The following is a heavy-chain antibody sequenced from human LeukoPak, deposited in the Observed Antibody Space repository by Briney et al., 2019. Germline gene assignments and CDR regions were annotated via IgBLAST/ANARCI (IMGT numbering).Heavy chain of an antibody. CDR3: ARDPTGNFSWHAFDH. CDR2: ITTSSSAI. J-gene: IGHJ4*02. CDR1: GFTFNTYS. V-gene: IGHV3-48*04. D-gene: IGHD6-13*01. Sequence: GGSLRLSCAASGFTFNTYSMNWVRQAPGKGLEWVAYITTSSSAIYYADSVKGRFTISRDNAKNSLYLQMSSLGAEDTAIYYCARDPTGNFSWHAFDHWGPGTLVTVS.